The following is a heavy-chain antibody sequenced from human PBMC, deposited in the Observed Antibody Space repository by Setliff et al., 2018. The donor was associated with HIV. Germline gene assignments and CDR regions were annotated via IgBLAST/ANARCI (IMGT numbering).Heavy chain of an antibody. V-gene: IGHV5-51*01. CDR1: GYSFTSYW. CDR2: IYPGDSDT. D-gene: IGHD6-13*01. J-gene: IGHJ4*02. Sequence: GESLKISCKGSGYSFTSYWIGWVRQMPGKGLEWMGIIYPGDSDTRYSPSFQGQVTLSADKSISTAYLQWSSLKAPDTAMYYCARHLIPGDPRYSSSWYYWGQGTLVTVSS. CDR3: ARHLIPGDPRYSSSWYY.